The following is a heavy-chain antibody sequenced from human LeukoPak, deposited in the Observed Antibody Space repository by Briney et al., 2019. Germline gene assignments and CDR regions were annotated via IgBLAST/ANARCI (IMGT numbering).Heavy chain of an antibody. Sequence: GGSLRLSCVGSGFSFSTYDMGWVRQTPGKGLEWVSAISTTGGYTEDADSVKGRFTISRDNSQNTLSLQMHSLRAEDTAVYYCAKKPATIKFPFDIWGQGTLVTVSP. J-gene: IGHJ4*02. CDR3: AKKPATIKFPFDI. V-gene: IGHV3-23*01. D-gene: IGHD5-24*01. CDR1: GFSFSTYD. CDR2: ISTTGGYT.